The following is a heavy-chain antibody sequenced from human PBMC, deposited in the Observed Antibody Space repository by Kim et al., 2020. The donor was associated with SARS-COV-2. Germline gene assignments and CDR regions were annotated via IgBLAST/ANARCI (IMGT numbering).Heavy chain of an antibody. CDR3: ANPQHDY. J-gene: IGHJ4*02. Sequence: GGSLRLSCAASGFTFSSYGMHWVRQAPGKGLEWVAVISYDGSNKYYADSVKGRFTISRDNSKNTLYLQMNSLRAEDTAVYYCANPQHDYWGQGTLVTVSS. CDR2: ISYDGSNK. V-gene: IGHV3-30*18. D-gene: IGHD6-13*01. CDR1: GFTFSSYG.